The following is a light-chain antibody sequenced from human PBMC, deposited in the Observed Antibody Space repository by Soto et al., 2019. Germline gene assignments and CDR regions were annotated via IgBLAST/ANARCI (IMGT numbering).Light chain of an antibody. CDR3: QQYNTYLS. J-gene: IGKJ1*01. Sequence: DIQMTQSPSTLSASVGSSVTISCRASHTISRWLAWYQHKPGKAPTLLIYHASSLESGVPSRFSGSGSGTEFTLTISSLQPDDVATYYCQQYNTYLSFGQGTKVEIK. CDR1: HTISRW. CDR2: HAS. V-gene: IGKV1-5*01.